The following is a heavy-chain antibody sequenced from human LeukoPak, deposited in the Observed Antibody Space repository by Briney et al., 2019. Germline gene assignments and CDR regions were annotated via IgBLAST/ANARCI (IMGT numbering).Heavy chain of an antibody. D-gene: IGHD3-10*01. CDR1: GFTLSTSGVG. Sequence: SGPTLVNPTQTLTLTCTFSGFTLSTSGVGVGWIRQPPGKALEWLALINLDDDKRFSPSLKSRPTITKDPSKNQVVLKMPNMDPVDTATYYCAHYVSGSYYLPPYFDYWGQGTLVTVSS. J-gene: IGHJ4*02. CDR2: INLDDDK. CDR3: AHYVSGSYYLPPYFDY. V-gene: IGHV2-5*02.